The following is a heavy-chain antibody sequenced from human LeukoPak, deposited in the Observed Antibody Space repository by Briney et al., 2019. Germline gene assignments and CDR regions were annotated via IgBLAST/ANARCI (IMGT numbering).Heavy chain of an antibody. V-gene: IGHV5-51*01. Sequence: GESLKISCKGSGYSFTSYWIGWVRQMPGKGLEWMGIIYPGDSDTRYSPSLQGQVTISADKSISTAYLQWSSLKASDTAMYYCARRAYYYDSSGYYPRYYFDYWGQGTLVTVSS. CDR2: IYPGDSDT. CDR1: GYSFTSYW. D-gene: IGHD3-22*01. CDR3: ARRAYYYDSSGYYPRYYFDY. J-gene: IGHJ4*02.